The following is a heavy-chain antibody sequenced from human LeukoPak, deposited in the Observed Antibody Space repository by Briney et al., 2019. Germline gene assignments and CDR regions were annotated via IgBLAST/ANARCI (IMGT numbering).Heavy chain of an antibody. V-gene: IGHV4-59*01. CDR2: IYYSGST. J-gene: IGHJ5*02. CDR1: GGSISSYY. Sequence: SETLSLTCTVSGGSISSYYWSWIRQPPGKGLEWIGYIYYSGSTNYNPSLKSRVTISVDTSKYQFSLKLSSVTAADTAVYYCARLVRTSITMVRGVTNNWFDPWGQGTLVTVSS. CDR3: ARLVRTSITMVRGVTNNWFDP. D-gene: IGHD3-10*01.